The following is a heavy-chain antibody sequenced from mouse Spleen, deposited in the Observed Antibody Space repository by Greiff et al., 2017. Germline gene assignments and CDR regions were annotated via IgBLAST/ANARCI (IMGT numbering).Heavy chain of an antibody. CDR1: GFSLTSYG. V-gene: IGHV2-9*02. D-gene: IGHD3-1*01. J-gene: IGHJ4*01. CDR2: IWAGGST. Sequence: VKLMESGPGLVAPSQSLSITCTVSGFSLTSYGVHWVRQPPGKGLEWLGVIWAGGSTNYNSALMSRLSISKDNSKSQVFLKMNSLQTDDTAMYYCARVARATAMDYWGQGTSVTVSS. CDR3: ARVARATAMDY.